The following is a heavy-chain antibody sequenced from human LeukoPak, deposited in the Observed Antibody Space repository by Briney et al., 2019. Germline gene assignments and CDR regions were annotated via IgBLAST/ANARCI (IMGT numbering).Heavy chain of an antibody. CDR3: AMGADYSSGGYGVSWYFDY. D-gene: IGHD6-19*01. V-gene: IGHV3-23*01. CDR1: GFTFSSYA. J-gene: IGHJ4*02. CDR2: ISGSGGST. Sequence: GGSLRLSCAASGFTFSSYAMSWVRQAPGKGLEWVSAISGSGGSTYYADSVKGRFTISRDNSKNTLYLQMNSLRAEDTAVYYCAMGADYSSGGYGVSWYFDYWGQGTLVTVSS.